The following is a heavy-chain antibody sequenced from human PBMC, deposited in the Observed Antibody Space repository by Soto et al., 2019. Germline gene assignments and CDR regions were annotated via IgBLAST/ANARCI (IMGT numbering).Heavy chain of an antibody. J-gene: IGHJ4*02. CDR2: ISAYNGNT. CDR3: ARVGPNYDILTGYQYFDY. CDR1: GDTSTSSG. D-gene: IGHD3-9*01. V-gene: IGHV1-18*01. Sequence: ASVKGSSKAAGDTSTSSGSSWGRQPPGQGREGMGWISAYNGNTNYAQKLQGRVTMTTDTSTSTAYMELRSLRSDDTAVYYCARVGPNYDILTGYQYFDYWGQGTLVTVSS.